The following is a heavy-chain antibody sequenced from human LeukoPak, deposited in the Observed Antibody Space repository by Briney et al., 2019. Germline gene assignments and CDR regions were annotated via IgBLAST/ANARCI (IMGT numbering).Heavy chain of an antibody. CDR1: GGSISSSNW. J-gene: IGHJ5*02. V-gene: IGHV4-4*02. CDR2: INHSGST. CDR3: ARGGYYGSGNDFRFDP. D-gene: IGHD3-10*01. Sequence: SGTLSLTCAVSGGSISSSNWWSWVRQPTGKGLEWIGEINHSGSTNYNPSLKSRVTISVDTSKNQFSLKLSSVTAADTAIYYCARGGYYGSGNDFRFDPWGQGTLVTVSS.